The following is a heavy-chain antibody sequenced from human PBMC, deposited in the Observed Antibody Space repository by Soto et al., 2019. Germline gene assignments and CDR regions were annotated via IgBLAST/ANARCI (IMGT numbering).Heavy chain of an antibody. V-gene: IGHV4-34*01. D-gene: IGHD2-8*01. CDR3: AREGLMVYAISAFDI. J-gene: IGHJ3*02. Sequence: SETLSLTCAVYGGSFSGYYWSWIRQPPGKGLEWIGEINHSGSTNYNPSLKSRVTISVDTSKNQFSLKLSSVTAADTAVYYCAREGLMVYAISAFDIWGQGTMVTVS. CDR1: GGSFSGYY. CDR2: INHSGST.